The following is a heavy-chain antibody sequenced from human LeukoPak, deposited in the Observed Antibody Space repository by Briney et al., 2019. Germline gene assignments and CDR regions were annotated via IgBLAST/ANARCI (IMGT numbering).Heavy chain of an antibody. V-gene: IGHV1-2*02. Sequence: WASVKVSCKASGYTFTGYYMHWVREAPGQGLEWMGWINPNSGGTNYAQKFQGRVTMTRDTSISTAYMELSRLRSDDTAVYYCARVARYYDSSGYYSSTLMGYWGQGTLVTVSS. CDR2: INPNSGGT. CDR1: GYTFTGYY. D-gene: IGHD3-22*01. J-gene: IGHJ4*02. CDR3: ARVARYYDSSGYYSSTLMGY.